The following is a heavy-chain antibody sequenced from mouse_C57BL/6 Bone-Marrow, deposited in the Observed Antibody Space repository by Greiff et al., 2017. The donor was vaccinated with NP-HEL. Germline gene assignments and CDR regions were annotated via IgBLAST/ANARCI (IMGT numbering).Heavy chain of an antibody. Sequence: EVKLVESGGDLVKPGGSLKLSCAASGFTFSSYGMSWVRQTPDKRLEWVATISSGGSYTYYPDSVKGRFTISRDKAKNTRYLQLSRLKSEDTAMYYCARHHDGYLYWYFDVWGTGTTVTVSS. CDR3: ARHHDGYLYWYFDV. J-gene: IGHJ1*03. CDR2: ISSGGSYT. V-gene: IGHV5-6*02. D-gene: IGHD2-3*01. CDR1: GFTFSSYG.